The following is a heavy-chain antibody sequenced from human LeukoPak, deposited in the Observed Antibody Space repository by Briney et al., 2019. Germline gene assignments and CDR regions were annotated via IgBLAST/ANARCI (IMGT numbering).Heavy chain of an antibody. J-gene: IGHJ6*02. CDR1: GDSVSSNSAA. D-gene: IGHD2-21*01. CDR2: TYYRSKWYN. V-gene: IGHV6-1*01. CDR3: ARAAIPGPLVDYGMDV. Sequence: SQTLSLTCAISGDSVSSNSAAWNWIRQSPSRGLEWLGSTYYRSKWYNDYAVSVKSRITINPDTSKNQFSLQLNSVTPEDTAVYYCARAAIPGPLVDYGMDVWGQGTTVTVSS.